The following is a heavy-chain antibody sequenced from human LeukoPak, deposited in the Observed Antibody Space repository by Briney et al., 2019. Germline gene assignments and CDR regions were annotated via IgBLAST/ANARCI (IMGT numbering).Heavy chain of an antibody. V-gene: IGHV5-51*01. Sequence: GESLKISCKGSGYSFNNYWIGWVRQMPGKGLEWVGIIHPGDSDTRYSPSFQGQVTISADKSISTAYLQWRSLKASDTAMYYCARRDCSSTSCSFDYWGQGTLVTVSS. CDR3: ARRDCSSTSCSFDY. J-gene: IGHJ4*02. CDR2: IHPGDSDT. D-gene: IGHD2-2*01. CDR1: GYSFNNYW.